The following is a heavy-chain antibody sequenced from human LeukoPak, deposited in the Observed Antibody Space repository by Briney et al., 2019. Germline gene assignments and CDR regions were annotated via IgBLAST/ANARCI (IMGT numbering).Heavy chain of an antibody. CDR3: ARGEGYSYNYYMDV. Sequence: SQTLSLTCTVSGGSISNGGYYWSWIRQPPGKGLEWIGYIYHGGTTSYNPSLKSRVTISVDTSKNQFSLKLSSVTAADTAVYYCARGEGYSYNYYMDVWGKGTTVTVSS. CDR1: GGSISNGGYY. V-gene: IGHV4-30-2*01. CDR2: IYHGGTT. J-gene: IGHJ6*03. D-gene: IGHD5-18*01.